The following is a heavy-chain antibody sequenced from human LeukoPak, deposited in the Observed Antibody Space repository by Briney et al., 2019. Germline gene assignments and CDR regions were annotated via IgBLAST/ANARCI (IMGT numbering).Heavy chain of an antibody. CDR2: IYYSGST. Sequence: PSETLSLTCTVSGGSISSSSYYWGWIRQPPGKGLEWIGSIYYSGSTYYNPSLKSRVTISVDTSKNQFSLKLSSVTAADTAVYYCARHGYYGSGSSDYWGQGTLVTVSS. V-gene: IGHV4-39*01. CDR1: GGSISSSSYY. CDR3: ARHGYYGSGSSDY. J-gene: IGHJ4*02. D-gene: IGHD3-10*01.